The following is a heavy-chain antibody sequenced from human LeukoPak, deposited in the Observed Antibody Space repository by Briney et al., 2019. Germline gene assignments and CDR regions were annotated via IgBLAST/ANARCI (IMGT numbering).Heavy chain of an antibody. CDR2: IIPIFGTA. D-gene: IGHD5-24*01. CDR1: GGTFSSYA. J-gene: IGHJ6*03. V-gene: IGHV1-69*01. Sequence: SVKVSCKASGGTFSSYAISWVRQAPGQGLEWMGGIIPIFGTANYAQKFQGRVTITADESTGTAYMELSSLRSEDTAVYYCATGLEGWYYYYMDVWGKGTTVTVSS. CDR3: ATGLEGWYYYYMDV.